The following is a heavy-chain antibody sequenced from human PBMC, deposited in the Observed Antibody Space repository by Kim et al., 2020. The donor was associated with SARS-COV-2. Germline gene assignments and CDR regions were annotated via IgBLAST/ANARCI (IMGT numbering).Heavy chain of an antibody. CDR3: ARARSSSWSQPYYYYYYMDV. CDR1: GGSISSYY. CDR2: IYYSGST. D-gene: IGHD6-13*01. V-gene: IGHV4-59*01. Sequence: SETLSLTCTVSGGSISSYYWSWIRQPPGKGLEWIGYIYYSGSTNYNPSLKSRVTISVDTSKNQFSLKLSSVTAADTAAYYCARARSSSWSQPYYYYYYMDVWGKGTTVTVSS. J-gene: IGHJ6*03.